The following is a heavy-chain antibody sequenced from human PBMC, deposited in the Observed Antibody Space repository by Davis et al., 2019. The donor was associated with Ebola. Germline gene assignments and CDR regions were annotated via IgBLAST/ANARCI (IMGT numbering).Heavy chain of an antibody. CDR3: ARAVFHEVLDS. D-gene: IGHD3-3*01. V-gene: IGHV3-30*04. Sequence: PGGSLRLSCAASGFTFSNYAMHWVRQAPGKGLEWVAVVSHSEREKFYADSVKGRFTISRDNSENTLYLQMNSLTADDTALYFCARAVFHEVLDSWGQGTPVTVSS. CDR2: VSHSEREK. J-gene: IGHJ4*02. CDR1: GFTFSNYA.